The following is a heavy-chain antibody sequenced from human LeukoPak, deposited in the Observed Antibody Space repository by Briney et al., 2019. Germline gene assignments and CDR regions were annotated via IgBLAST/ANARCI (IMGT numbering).Heavy chain of an antibody. CDR2: ISSSGSTI. Sequence: GGSLRLSFAASGFTFSDYYMSWIRQAPGKGLEWVSYISSSGSTIYYADSVKGRFTISRDNAKNSLYLQMNSLRAEDTAVYYCARMAYGGDCSYFDYWGQGTLVTVSS. CDR1: GFTFSDYY. D-gene: IGHD2-21*02. J-gene: IGHJ4*02. CDR3: ARMAYGGDCSYFDY. V-gene: IGHV3-11*01.